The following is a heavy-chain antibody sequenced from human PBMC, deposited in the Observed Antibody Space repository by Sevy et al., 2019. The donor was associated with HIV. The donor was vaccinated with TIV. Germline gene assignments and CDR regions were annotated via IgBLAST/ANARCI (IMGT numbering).Heavy chain of an antibody. CDR3: AKGLIQHYGPVDY. CDR1: EFTFSSYA. Sequence: GGYLRLSCAASEFTFSSYAMTWVRQAPGKGLEWVSAIRGSGGNTYYADSVKGRFTISRDNSKNTLYLQMNRLRAEDTAVYYCAKGLIQHYGPVDYWGQGTLVAVSS. D-gene: IGHD1-1*01. CDR2: IRGSGGNT. J-gene: IGHJ4*02. V-gene: IGHV3-23*01.